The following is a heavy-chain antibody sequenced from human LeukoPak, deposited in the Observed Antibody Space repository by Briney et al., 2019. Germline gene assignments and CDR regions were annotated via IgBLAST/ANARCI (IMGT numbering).Heavy chain of an antibody. CDR3: ARGTGYYYDSSGQGY. CDR1: GGSISSYY. J-gene: IGHJ4*02. CDR2: IYYSGST. Sequence: PSETLSFTCTVSGGSISSYYWSWIRQPPGKGLEWIGYIYYSGSTNYNPSLKSRVTISVDTSKNQFSLKLSSVTAADTAVYYCARGTGYYYDSSGQGYWGQGTLVTVSS. V-gene: IGHV4-59*01. D-gene: IGHD3-22*01.